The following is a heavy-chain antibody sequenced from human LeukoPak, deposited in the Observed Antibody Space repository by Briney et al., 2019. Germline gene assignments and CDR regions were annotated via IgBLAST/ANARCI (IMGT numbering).Heavy chain of an antibody. CDR2: IYYSGSI. J-gene: IGHJ3*02. D-gene: IGHD6-19*01. Sequence: SETLSLTCTVSGGSISSSSYYWGWVRQPPGKGLEWIGSIYYSGSIYYNPSLKSRVTISVDTSKNQFSLKLSSVTAADTAVYYCARHSSGWYSNAFDIWGQGTMVTVSS. CDR3: ARHSSGWYSNAFDI. CDR1: GGSISSSSYY. V-gene: IGHV4-39*01.